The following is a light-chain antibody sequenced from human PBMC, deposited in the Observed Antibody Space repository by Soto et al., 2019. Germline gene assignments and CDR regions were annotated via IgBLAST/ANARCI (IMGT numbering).Light chain of an antibody. CDR1: QSVDSRS. V-gene: IGKV3D-7*01. J-gene: IGKJ2*01. CDR3: QQYNSYPYT. Sequence: ELVMTQSPGTLSLSPGDRATLSCRASQSVDSRSLSWYQQRPGQAPRLLIYGAATRASGIPARFSGSGSGTDFTLTISSLQPEDFAIYYCQQYNSYPYTFGQGTKLEIK. CDR2: GAA.